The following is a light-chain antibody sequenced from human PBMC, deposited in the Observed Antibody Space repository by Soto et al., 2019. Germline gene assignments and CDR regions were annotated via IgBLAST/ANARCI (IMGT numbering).Light chain of an antibody. CDR1: QSVLYSSKNKNY. J-gene: IGKJ4*01. Sequence: DIVMTQSPDSLAVSLGERATINCKSSQSVLYSSKNKNYLAWYQQKPGQPPKLLIYWASTRESGVPDRFSGSGSGTDFTLTISSLQAEDVAVYYCQQYYSTPPTLGGGTKVDIK. CDR3: QQYYSTPPT. CDR2: WAS. V-gene: IGKV4-1*01.